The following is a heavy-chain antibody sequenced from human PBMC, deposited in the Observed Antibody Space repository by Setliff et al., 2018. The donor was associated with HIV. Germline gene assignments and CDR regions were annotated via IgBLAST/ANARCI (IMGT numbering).Heavy chain of an antibody. Sequence: GASVKVSCKASGYSFTNYGISWVRQAPGQGLEWMGWISSYNDNTNYALNLQGRVTMTTDTSTSTAYMERRSLRSDDTAVYYCARDDVGYCSGGSCYHLFDTFDIWGQGTVKVTVSS. CDR3: ARDDVGYCSGGSCYHLFDTFDI. CDR1: GYSFTNYG. D-gene: IGHD2-15*01. V-gene: IGHV1-18*01. J-gene: IGHJ3*02. CDR2: ISSYNDNT.